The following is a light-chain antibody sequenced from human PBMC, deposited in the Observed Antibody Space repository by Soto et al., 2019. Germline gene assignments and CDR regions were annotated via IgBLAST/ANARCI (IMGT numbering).Light chain of an antibody. CDR1: QSISFY. V-gene: IGKV1-39*01. CDR3: QQSYSIPIT. CDR2: AAS. Sequence: GDRVTITCRASQSISFYLNWYQQKPGKAHKVLIYAASNLQSGVPSRFSGSGSGTDFTLTISSLQPEDFATYYCQQSYSIPITFGQGTRLEIK. J-gene: IGKJ5*01.